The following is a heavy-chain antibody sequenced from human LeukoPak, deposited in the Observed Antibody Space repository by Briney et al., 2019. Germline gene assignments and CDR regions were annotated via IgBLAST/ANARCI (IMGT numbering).Heavy chain of an antibody. CDR3: AGYSGYDSVFDY. J-gene: IGHJ4*02. CDR2: IYTSGTT. CDR1: GDSTNGYY. Sequence: SETLSLTCTVSGDSTNGYYWSWIRQPAGEGLEWIGRIYTSGTTNYNPSLKSRVTMSVDTSKNQFSLKLRSVTAADTAVYYCAGYSGYDSVFDYWGQGTLVTVSS. D-gene: IGHD5-12*01. V-gene: IGHV4-4*07.